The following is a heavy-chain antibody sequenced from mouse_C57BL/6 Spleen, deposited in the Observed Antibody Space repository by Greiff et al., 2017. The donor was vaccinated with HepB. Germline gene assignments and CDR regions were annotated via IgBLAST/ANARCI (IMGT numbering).Heavy chain of an antibody. CDR1: GYTFTSYW. CDR3: ASAVYSNYRAWVAY. CDR2: IDPSDSET. D-gene: IGHD2-5*01. V-gene: IGHV1-52*01. Sequence: QVQLQQPGAELVRPGSSVKLSCKASGYTFTSYWMHWVKQRPIQGLEWIGNIDPSDSETHYNQKFKDKATLTVDKSSSTAYMQLSSLTSEDSAVYYCASAVYSNYRAWVAYWGQGTLVTVSA. J-gene: IGHJ3*01.